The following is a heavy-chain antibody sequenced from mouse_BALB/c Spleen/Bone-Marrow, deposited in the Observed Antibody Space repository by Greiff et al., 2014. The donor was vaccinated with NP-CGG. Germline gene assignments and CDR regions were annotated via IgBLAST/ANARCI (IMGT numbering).Heavy chain of an antibody. J-gene: IGHJ2*01. CDR1: GYTFTSYW. Sequence: LQQPGSELVRPGASVKLSCKASGYTFTSYWMHWVKQRPGQGLEWIGNIYPGSGSTNYDEKFKSKATLTVDTSSSTAYMQLSSLTSEDSAVYYCTRDYDWVPDYWGQGTTLAASS. V-gene: IGHV1S22*01. CDR3: TRDYDWVPDY. D-gene: IGHD1-1*01. CDR2: IYPGSGST.